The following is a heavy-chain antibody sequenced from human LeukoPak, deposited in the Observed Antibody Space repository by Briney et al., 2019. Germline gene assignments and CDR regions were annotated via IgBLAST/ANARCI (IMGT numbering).Heavy chain of an antibody. CDR1: GFPFNNAW. CDR3: TTVWNCGGDCSDAFDI. Sequence: GGSLRLSCAASGFPFNNAWMSWVRQAPGKGLEWVGHIKSKTDGGTTDYAAPVKGRFTISRDDSKNTLYLQMNSLKTEDTAVYYCTTVWNCGGDCSDAFDIWGQGTMVTVSS. J-gene: IGHJ3*02. V-gene: IGHV3-15*01. D-gene: IGHD2-21*02. CDR2: IKSKTDGGTT.